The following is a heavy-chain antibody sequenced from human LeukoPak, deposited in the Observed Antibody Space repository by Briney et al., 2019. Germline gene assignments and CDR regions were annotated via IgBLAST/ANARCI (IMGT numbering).Heavy chain of an antibody. Sequence: ASVKVSCKASGYTFISYDINWVRQATGQGLEWMGWMNPNNGNTGYAQKFQGRVTMTRSTSISTAYMELSSLRSEDTAVYYCARGPTEVSGSYRWFDPWGQGTLVTVSS. D-gene: IGHD1-26*01. CDR1: GYTFISYD. CDR2: MNPNNGNT. J-gene: IGHJ5*02. CDR3: ARGPTEVSGSYRWFDP. V-gene: IGHV1-8*01.